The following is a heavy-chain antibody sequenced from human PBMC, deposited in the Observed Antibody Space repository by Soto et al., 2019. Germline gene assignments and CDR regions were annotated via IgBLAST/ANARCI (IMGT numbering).Heavy chain of an antibody. CDR3: ANGHDYGDYDYFDY. CDR2: ISGSGGST. V-gene: IGHV3-23*01. J-gene: IGHJ4*02. CDR1: GFTSSSYA. D-gene: IGHD4-17*01. Sequence: VGSLRLSCAASGFTSSSYAMSWVRQAPGKGLEWVSAISGSGGSTYYADSVKGRFTISRDNSKNTLYLQMNSLRAEDTAVYYCANGHDYGDYDYFDYWGQGTLVPVSS.